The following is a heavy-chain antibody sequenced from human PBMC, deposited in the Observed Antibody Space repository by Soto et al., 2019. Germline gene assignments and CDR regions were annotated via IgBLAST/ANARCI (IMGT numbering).Heavy chain of an antibody. CDR1: GYTFTSYD. CDR2: VNPNNGHT. D-gene: IGHD3-10*01. Sequence: QVQLVQSGAEVKQPGASVKVSCKASGYTFTSYDINWVRQATGQGLEWMGWVNPNNGHTGYAQKFRGRVTMTRNTSISTAYMELDSLRSEDTAVYYCVRLFYYGSGSWVEWGQGTLVTVSS. V-gene: IGHV1-8*01. J-gene: IGHJ4*02. CDR3: VRLFYYGSGSWVE.